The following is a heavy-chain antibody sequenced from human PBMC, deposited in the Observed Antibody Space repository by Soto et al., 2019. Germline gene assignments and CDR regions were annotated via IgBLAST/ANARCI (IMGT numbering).Heavy chain of an antibody. D-gene: IGHD3-10*01. CDR3: ARTKIFYGSGSRRVNWFDP. Sequence: SETLSLTCAVYGGSFSGYYWSWIRQPPGKGLEWIGEINHSGSTNYNPSLKSQVNISVDTSKNQFSLKLSSVTAADTAVYYCARTKIFYGSGSRRVNWFDPWGQGTLVTVSS. V-gene: IGHV4-34*01. CDR1: GGSFSGYY. CDR2: INHSGST. J-gene: IGHJ5*02.